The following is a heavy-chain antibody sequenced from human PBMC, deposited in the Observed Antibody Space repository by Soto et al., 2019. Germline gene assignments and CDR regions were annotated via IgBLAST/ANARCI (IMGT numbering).Heavy chain of an antibody. J-gene: IGHJ6*02. V-gene: IGHV4-59*01. D-gene: IGHD3-9*01. CDR2: IYYSGST. CDR3: ARQLSGYYDRLTGYQEDYYGMDV. CDR1: GGSISSYY. Sequence: PSETLSLTCTVSGGSISSYYWSWIRQPPGKGLEWIGYIYYSGSTNYNPSLKSRVTISVDTSKNQFSLKLSSVTAADTAVYYCARQLSGYYDRLTGYQEDYYGMDVWGQGTTVTVSS.